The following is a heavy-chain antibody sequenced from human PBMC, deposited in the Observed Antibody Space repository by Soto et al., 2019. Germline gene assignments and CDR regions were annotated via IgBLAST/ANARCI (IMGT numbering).Heavy chain of an antibody. CDR2: IYYSGST. V-gene: IGHV4-59*01. D-gene: IGHD6-6*01. Sequence: SETLSLTCTVSGGSISSYYWSWIRQPPGKGLEWIGYIYYSGSTNYNPSLKSRVTISVDTSKNQFSLKLSSVTAADTAVYYCARIEPLGRIDYWGQGTLVTFSS. CDR3: ARIEPLGRIDY. J-gene: IGHJ4*02. CDR1: GGSISSYY.